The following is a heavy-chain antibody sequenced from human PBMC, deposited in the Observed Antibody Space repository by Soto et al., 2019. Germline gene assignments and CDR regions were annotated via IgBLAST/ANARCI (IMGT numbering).Heavy chain of an antibody. Sequence: ASVKVSCKASGYTFTSYYMHWVRQAPGQGLEWMGIINPSGGSTSYAQKFQGRVTMTRDTSTSTVYMELSSLRSEDTAVYYCAKPAARGCCHHDAFDIWGQGTMVTVS. D-gene: IGHD2-2*01. V-gene: IGHV1-46*03. CDR3: AKPAARGCCHHDAFDI. CDR1: GYTFTSYY. J-gene: IGHJ3*02. CDR2: INPSGGST.